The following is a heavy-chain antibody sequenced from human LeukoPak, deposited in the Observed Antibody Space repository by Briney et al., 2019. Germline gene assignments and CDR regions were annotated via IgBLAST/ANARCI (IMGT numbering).Heavy chain of an antibody. CDR1: GYSFTTYW. CDR2: IYPGASDTRYPGASDT. V-gene: IGHV5-51*01. CDR3: ARHSRRDGYDWAADYYYYGMDV. D-gene: IGHD5-24*01. J-gene: IGHJ6*02. Sequence: GESLKISCKGSGYSFTTYWIGWVRQMPGKGLEWMGIIYPGASDTRYPGASDTRYSPSFQGQVTISADKSISTAYLQWSSLKASDTAMYYCARHSRRDGYDWAADYYYYGMDVWGQGTTVTVSS.